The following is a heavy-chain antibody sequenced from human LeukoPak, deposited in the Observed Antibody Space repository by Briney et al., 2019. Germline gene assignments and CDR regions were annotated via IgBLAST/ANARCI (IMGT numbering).Heavy chain of an antibody. D-gene: IGHD3-9*01. Sequence: ASVKVSCKASGYTFTGYYMHWVRQAPGQGLEWMGWINPNSGGTNYAQKFQGRVTMTRDTSISTAYVELSRLRSDDTAVYYCARVLRYFDWLSSFDPWGQGTLVTVSS. V-gene: IGHV1-2*02. J-gene: IGHJ5*02. CDR3: ARVLRYFDWLSSFDP. CDR2: INPNSGGT. CDR1: GYTFTGYY.